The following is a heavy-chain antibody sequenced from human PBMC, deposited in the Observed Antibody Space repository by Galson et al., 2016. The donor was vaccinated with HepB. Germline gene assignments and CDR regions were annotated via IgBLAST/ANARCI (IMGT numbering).Heavy chain of an antibody. J-gene: IGHJ4*02. CDR1: GFTFTNNI. CDR2: IGGDGAT. Sequence: SLRLSCAASGFTFTNNIMSWVRQAPGKGLEWVSTIGGDGATFYGDSVEGRFTISRDNSKNTLYLQMNSLRAEDTAVYYCAKDIRSYGLFGRFDYWGQGALVTVSS. V-gene: IGHV3-23*01. D-gene: IGHD5-18*01. CDR3: AKDIRSYGLFGRFDY.